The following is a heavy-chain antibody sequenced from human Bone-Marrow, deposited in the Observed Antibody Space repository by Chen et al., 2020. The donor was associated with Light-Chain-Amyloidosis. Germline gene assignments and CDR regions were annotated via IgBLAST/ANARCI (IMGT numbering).Heavy chain of an antibody. CDR3: AKGAYYDILTGYYHYYYYGMDV. CDR2: ISYDGSNK. Sequence: QVQLVESGGGVVQPGRSLRLSCAASGFTFSSYGMHWVRQAPGKGLEWVAVISYDGSNKYYADSVKGRFTISRDNSKNTLYLQMNSLRAEDTAVYYCAKGAYYDILTGYYHYYYYGMDVWGQGTTVTVSS. D-gene: IGHD3-9*01. V-gene: IGHV3-30*18. J-gene: IGHJ6*02. CDR1: GFTFSSYG.